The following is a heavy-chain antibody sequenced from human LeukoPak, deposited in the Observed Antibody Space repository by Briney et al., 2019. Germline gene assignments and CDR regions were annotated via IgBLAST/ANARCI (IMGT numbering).Heavy chain of an antibody. V-gene: IGHV3-30*02. J-gene: IGHJ4*02. CDR3: AKTAALDGYNPISLDY. CDR1: GFTFSNYG. D-gene: IGHD5-24*01. CDR2: IRYDGSNK. Sequence: GGSLRLSCAVSGFTFSNYGMHWVRQAPGKGLEWVAFIRYDGSNKYYADSVKGRFTISRDNSKNTLYLQMNSLRAEDTAVYYCAKTAALDGYNPISLDYWGQGTLVTVSS.